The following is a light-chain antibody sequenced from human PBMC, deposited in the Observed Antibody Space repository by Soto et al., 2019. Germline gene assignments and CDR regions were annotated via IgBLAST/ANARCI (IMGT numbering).Light chain of an antibody. Sequence: QSVLTQPPSASGTPGQRVTISCSGSNSNIGSNTVTWYQQLPGTAPILLIYSNNQRSSGVPDRFSGSRSGTSGSLAISGLQSEDEADYYCAIWDDRLNGYVFGSGTKLTVL. CDR3: AIWDDRLNGYV. V-gene: IGLV1-44*01. CDR2: SNN. J-gene: IGLJ1*01. CDR1: NSNIGSNT.